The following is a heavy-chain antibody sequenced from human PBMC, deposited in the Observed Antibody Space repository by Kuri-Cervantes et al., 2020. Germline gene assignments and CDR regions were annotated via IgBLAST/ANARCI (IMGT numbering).Heavy chain of an antibody. D-gene: IGHD6-6*01. CDR1: GGSISSYY. V-gene: IGHV4-59*01. Sequence: ESLKISCTVSGGSISSYYWSWIRQPPGKGLEWIGCIYYSGSTNYNPSLKSRVTISVDTSKNQFSLKLSSVTAADTAVYYCARNLYSSSLRLGYWGQGTLVTVSS. CDR3: ARNLYSSSLRLGY. CDR2: IYYSGST. J-gene: IGHJ4*02.